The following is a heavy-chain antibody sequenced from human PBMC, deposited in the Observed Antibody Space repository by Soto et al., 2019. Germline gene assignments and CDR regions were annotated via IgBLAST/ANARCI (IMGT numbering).Heavy chain of an antibody. CDR2: LYNSETT. Sequence: GGSLRLSCAASGLEVSYNYMNWVRQAPGKGLEWVSVLYNSETTYYAESVKGRFTISRDTVKNTVYLEVNNLRVDDTAVYYCARDKTQGAGWFDPWGRGTLVTVSS. V-gene: IGHV3-53*01. J-gene: IGHJ5*02. CDR3: ARDKTQGAGWFDP. CDR1: GLEVSYNY.